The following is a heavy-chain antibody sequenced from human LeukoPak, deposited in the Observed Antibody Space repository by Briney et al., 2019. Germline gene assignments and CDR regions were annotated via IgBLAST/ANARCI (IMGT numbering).Heavy chain of an antibody. D-gene: IGHD6-13*01. CDR1: GFTFSSYA. V-gene: IGHV3-64*01. CDR2: ISSNGGST. J-gene: IGHJ4*02. Sequence: PGGSLRLSCAATGFTFSSYAMHWVRQAPGKGLEYVSAISSNGGSTYYANSGKGRFTISRDNSKSTLYLQMGSLRAEDMAVYYCARDHEQLVLDYWGQGTLVTVSS. CDR3: ARDHEQLVLDY.